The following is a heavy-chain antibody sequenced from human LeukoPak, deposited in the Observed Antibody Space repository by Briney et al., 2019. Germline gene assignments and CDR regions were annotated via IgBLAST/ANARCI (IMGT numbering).Heavy chain of an antibody. V-gene: IGHV4-59*01. CDR3: ARDGTSGYFPWYFDL. CDR2: IYYSGST. D-gene: IGHD3-22*01. Sequence: PSETLSLTCTVSGASISSYYWSWIRQPPGKGLEWIGYIYYSGSTNCGPSLQSRVTISVDTSRNQFSLKLTSVTAADTAVYYCARDGTSGYFPWYFDLWGRGTLVTVSS. CDR1: GASISSYY. J-gene: IGHJ2*01.